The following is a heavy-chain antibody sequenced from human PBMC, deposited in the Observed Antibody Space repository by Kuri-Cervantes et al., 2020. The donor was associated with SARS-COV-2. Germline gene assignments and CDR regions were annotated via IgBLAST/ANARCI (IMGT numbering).Heavy chain of an antibody. Sequence: ASVKVSCKAFGYSFSDHYMYWVRQAPGQGLEWMGIINPSGSGTRYPQRFQDRISMTRDTSTSTVYMELSALKSEDTAVYYCYCAPKEGFDSWGQGTPVTVSS. CDR3: YCAPKEGFDS. V-gene: IGHV1-46*01. CDR2: INPSGSGT. CDR1: GYSFSDHY. J-gene: IGHJ4*02. D-gene: IGHD2-21*01.